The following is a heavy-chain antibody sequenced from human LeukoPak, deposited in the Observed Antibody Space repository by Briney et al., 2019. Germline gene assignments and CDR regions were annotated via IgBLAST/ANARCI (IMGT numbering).Heavy chain of an antibody. CDR1: GYTFTTYA. CDR2: INTNSGYP. D-gene: IGHD3-10*01. V-gene: IGHV7-4-1*02. Sequence: ASVKVSCKASGYTFTTYAMNLVRQPPGQGLEWMGWINTNSGYPTYAQGFTGRFVFSLDTSVNTAYLQISSLKADDTAVYYCARANLWFGELGWIDPWGQGTLVTVSS. CDR3: ARANLWFGELGWIDP. J-gene: IGHJ5*02.